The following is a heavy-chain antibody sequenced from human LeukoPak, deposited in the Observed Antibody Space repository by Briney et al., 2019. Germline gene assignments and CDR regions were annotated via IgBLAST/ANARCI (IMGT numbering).Heavy chain of an antibody. CDR1: GFTFSSYA. CDR2: ISGSGGST. V-gene: IGHV3-23*01. Sequence: QPGGSLRLSCAASGFTFSSYAMSWVRQAPGKGLEWVSAISGSGGSTYYADSVKGRFTISRDNSKNTLYLQMNSLRAEDTAVYYCAKDVNFGGSYPYYFDYWGQGTLVTVSS. CDR3: AKDVNFGGSYPYYFDY. J-gene: IGHJ4*02. D-gene: IGHD1-26*01.